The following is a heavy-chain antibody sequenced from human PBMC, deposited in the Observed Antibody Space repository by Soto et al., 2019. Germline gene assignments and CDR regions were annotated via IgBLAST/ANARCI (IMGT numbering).Heavy chain of an antibody. J-gene: IGHJ4*02. CDR2: ISAHNGNT. CDR1: GYAFTTYG. V-gene: IGHV1-18*01. Sequence: QVHLVQSGAEVKKPGASVKVSCKGSGYAFTTYGITWVRQAPGQGLEWMGWISAHNGNTNYAQKLQGRVTVTRDTSTSTGYMELMSLRSDDTAVYDCARGRYGYYGGQGALVTVSS. CDR3: ARGRYGYY. D-gene: IGHD1-1*01.